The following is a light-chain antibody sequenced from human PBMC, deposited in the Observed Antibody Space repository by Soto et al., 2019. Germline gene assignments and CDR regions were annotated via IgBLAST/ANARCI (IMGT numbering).Light chain of an antibody. CDR3: CSYTGSSNYV. CDR2: KVT. V-gene: IGLV2-14*01. J-gene: IGLJ1*01. Sequence: QSALTQPASVSGSPGQSITISCTATSSDLSLYNCVSWYQQHPGKAPKLVIYKVTNRPSGVSNRFSGSRSGNTASLTISGLQAEDEADYYCCSYTGSSNYVFGTGTKLTVL. CDR1: SSDLSLYNC.